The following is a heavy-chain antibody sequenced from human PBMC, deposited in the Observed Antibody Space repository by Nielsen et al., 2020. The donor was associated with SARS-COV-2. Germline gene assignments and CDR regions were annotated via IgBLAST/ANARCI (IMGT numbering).Heavy chain of an antibody. CDR1: GFTFSSYA. V-gene: IGHV3-30-3*01. CDR2: ISYDGSNK. CDR3: ARDPGSSGRNY. J-gene: IGHJ4*02. D-gene: IGHD6-19*01. Sequence: GESLKISCAASGFTFSSYAMHWVRQAPGKGLEWVAVISYDGSNKYYADSVKGRFTISRDNSKNTLYLQMNSLRAEDTAVYYCARDPGSSGRNYWGQGTLVTVSS.